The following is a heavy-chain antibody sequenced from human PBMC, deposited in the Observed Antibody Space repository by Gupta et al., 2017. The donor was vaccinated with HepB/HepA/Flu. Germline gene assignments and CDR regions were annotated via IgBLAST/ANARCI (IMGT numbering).Heavy chain of an antibody. J-gene: IGHJ3*01. CDR3: ARDLGGIVVARSDTFAL. CDR1: GYIFTDSY. D-gene: IGHD2-15*01. CDR2: INASGGST. V-gene: IGHV1-46*01. Sequence: QAHLVQAGAEVKKPGASVKISCKASGYIFTDSYIHWVRQAPGHGPEWVGIINASGGSTISEQQVRGRVTLTRDTSTNTVYMQLSNLRSEDTATYYGARDLGGIVVARSDTFALWGQGTLITVSS.